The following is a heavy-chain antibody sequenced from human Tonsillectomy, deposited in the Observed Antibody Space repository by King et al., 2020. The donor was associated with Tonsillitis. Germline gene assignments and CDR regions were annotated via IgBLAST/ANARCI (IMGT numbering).Heavy chain of an antibody. CDR2: ISSSSSTI. J-gene: IGHJ4*02. CDR1: GFTFSNYN. D-gene: IGHD1-26*01. Sequence: VQLVESGGGLVQPGGSLRLSCAASGFTFSNYNMNWVRQAPGKGLEWVSYISSSSSTIYYGDSVKGRFTISRDNAKNSLYLQMNSLRAEDTAVYYCARSSGCYYSTPPQAGDFDYWGQGTLVTVSS. CDR3: ARSSGCYYSTPPQAGDFDY. V-gene: IGHV3-48*01.